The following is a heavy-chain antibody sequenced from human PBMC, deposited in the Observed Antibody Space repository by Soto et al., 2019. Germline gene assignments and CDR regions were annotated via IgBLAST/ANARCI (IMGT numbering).Heavy chain of an antibody. V-gene: IGHV4-31*03. CDR2: IYYSGST. D-gene: IGHD3-3*01. J-gene: IGHJ5*01. CDR3: ARVPPVDFWSGYYQNWFDP. Sequence: SETLSVTCTVSGGSISSGGYYWSWIRQHPGKGLEWIGYIYYSGSTYYNPSLKSRVTISVDTSKNQFSLKLSSVTAADTAVYYCARVPPVDFWSGYYQNWFDPWGQGTLVTVSS. CDR1: GGSISSGGYY.